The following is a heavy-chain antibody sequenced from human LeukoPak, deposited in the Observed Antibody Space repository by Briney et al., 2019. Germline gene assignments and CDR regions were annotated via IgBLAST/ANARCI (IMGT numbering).Heavy chain of an antibody. CDR2: IYYSGST. D-gene: IGHD3-22*01. CDR3: ARGADSSGYYSIFYFDY. CDR1: GGPISSYY. J-gene: IGHJ4*02. Sequence: SETLSLTCTVSGGPISSYYWSWIRQPPGKGLEWIGYIYYSGSTNYNPSLKSRVTISVDTSKNQFSLKLSSVTAADTAVYYCARGADSSGYYSIFYFDYWGQGTLVTVSS. V-gene: IGHV4-59*01.